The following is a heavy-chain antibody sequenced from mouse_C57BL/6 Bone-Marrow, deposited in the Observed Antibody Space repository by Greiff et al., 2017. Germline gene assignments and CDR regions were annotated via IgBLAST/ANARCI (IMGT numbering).Heavy chain of an antibody. V-gene: IGHV5-6*01. CDR1: GFTFSSYG. CDR2: ISSGGSYT. J-gene: IGHJ3*01. D-gene: IGHD2-10*02. CDR3: ARLLGWFAY. Sequence: EVKLMESGGDLVKPGGSLKLSCAASGFTFSSYGMSWVRQTPDKRLEWVATISSGGSYTYYPDSVKGRFTISSDNAKNTLYLQMSSLKSEDTAMYYCARLLGWFAYWGQGTLVTVSA.